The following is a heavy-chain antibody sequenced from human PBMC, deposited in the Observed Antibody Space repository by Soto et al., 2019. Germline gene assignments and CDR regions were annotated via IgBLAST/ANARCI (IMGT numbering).Heavy chain of an antibody. D-gene: IGHD2-21*02. J-gene: IGHJ5*02. Sequence: EVQLLESGGGLVQPGESLRLSCAASGFTFSTYAMSWVRQAPGKGLEWLSALSGSGDRIYYADSVKGRFTISRDNSKNTLYLQMNSLRAEDTAVYYCAKDPSNLVVVTGWFDPWGQGTLVTVSS. CDR1: GFTFSTYA. V-gene: IGHV3-23*01. CDR3: AKDPSNLVVVTGWFDP. CDR2: LSGSGDRI.